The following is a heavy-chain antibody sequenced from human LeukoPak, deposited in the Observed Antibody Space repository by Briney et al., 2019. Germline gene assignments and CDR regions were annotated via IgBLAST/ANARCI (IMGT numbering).Heavy chain of an antibody. CDR3: ARDVDERNFDY. J-gene: IGHJ4*02. CDR1: GGTFSSYA. CDR2: ISAYNGNT. D-gene: IGHD2-21*01. V-gene: IGHV1-18*01. Sequence: ASVKVSCKASGGTFSSYAISWVRQAPGQGLEWMGWISAYNGNTNYAQKLQGRVTMTTDTSTSTAYMELRSLRSDDTAVYYCARDVDERNFDYWGQGTLVTVSS.